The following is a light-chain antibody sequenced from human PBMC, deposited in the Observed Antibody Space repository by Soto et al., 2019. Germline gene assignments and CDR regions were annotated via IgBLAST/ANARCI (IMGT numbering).Light chain of an antibody. CDR2: DAS. Sequence: EIVMTQSPAALSVSPGERATLSCRASQSVSSNLAWYQQKPGQAPRLLIYDASSRATGIPDRFSGGGSGTDFTLTIRRLEPEDFAVYYCQQFSSYPLTFGGGTKVDIK. J-gene: IGKJ4*01. CDR3: QQFSSYPLT. V-gene: IGKV3-20*01. CDR1: QSVSSN.